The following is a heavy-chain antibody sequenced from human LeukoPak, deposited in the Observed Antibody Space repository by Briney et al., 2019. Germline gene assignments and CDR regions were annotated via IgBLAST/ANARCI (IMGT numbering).Heavy chain of an antibody. Sequence: GGSLRLSCAASGFTFSSYWMHWVRQAPGKGLVWVSRIKSDRSSTSYADSVKGRFTISRDNAKNSLYLQMNSLIAEDTAVYYCARVYVLYYDSSGYHDYWGQGTLVTVSS. CDR1: GFTFSSYW. V-gene: IGHV3-74*01. CDR3: ARVYVLYYDSSGYHDY. CDR2: IKSDRSST. D-gene: IGHD3-22*01. J-gene: IGHJ4*02.